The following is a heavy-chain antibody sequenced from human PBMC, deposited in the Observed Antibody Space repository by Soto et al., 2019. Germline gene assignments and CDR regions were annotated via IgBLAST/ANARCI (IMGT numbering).Heavy chain of an antibody. J-gene: IGHJ6*02. CDR3: ARAGYYYGSGSQNHYYYGMDV. Sequence: GASVKVSCKASGYTFTTYGITWVRQAPGQGLEWMGWISAYNGNTNYAQKLQGRVTITTDTSTNTAYMELRSLRSDDTAVYYCARAGYYYGSGSQNHYYYGMDVWGQGTTVTAP. D-gene: IGHD3-10*01. CDR2: ISAYNGNT. V-gene: IGHV1-18*01. CDR1: GYTFTTYG.